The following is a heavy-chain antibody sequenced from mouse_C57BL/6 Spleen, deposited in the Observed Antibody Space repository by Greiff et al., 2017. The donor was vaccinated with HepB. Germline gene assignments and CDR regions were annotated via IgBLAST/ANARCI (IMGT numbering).Heavy chain of an antibody. CDR3: TRENRGAFDY. CDR2: IDPETGGT. CDR1: GYTFTDYE. D-gene: IGHD3-1*01. J-gene: IGHJ2*01. Sequence: VKLQQSGAELVRPGASVTLSCKASGYTFTDYEMHWVKQTPVHGLEWIGAIDPETGGTAYNQKFKGKAILTADKSSSTAYMELRSLTSEDSAVYYCTRENRGAFDYWGQGTTLTVSS. V-gene: IGHV1-15*01.